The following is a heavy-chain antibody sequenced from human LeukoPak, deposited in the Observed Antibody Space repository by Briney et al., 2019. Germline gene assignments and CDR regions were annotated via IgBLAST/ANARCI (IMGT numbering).Heavy chain of an antibody. J-gene: IGHJ4*02. D-gene: IGHD3-22*01. CDR1: GFTFSSYG. Sequence: GGSLRLSCAASGFTFSSYGMHWVRQAPGKGLEWVAFIRYDGSNKYYADSVKGRFTISRDNAKNSLYLQMNSLRAEDTAVYYCASTDSSGYYYRDYWGQGTLVTVSS. CDR2: IRYDGSNK. CDR3: ASTDSSGYYYRDY. V-gene: IGHV3-30*02.